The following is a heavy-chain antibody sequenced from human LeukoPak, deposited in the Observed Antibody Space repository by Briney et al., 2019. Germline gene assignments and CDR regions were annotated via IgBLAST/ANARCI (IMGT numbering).Heavy chain of an antibody. Sequence: SETLSLTCTVSGGSISSYYWSWIWQPPGKGLEWIGYIYYSGSTNYNPSLKSRVTISVDTSKNQFSLKLSSVTAADTAVYYCARSGQWPPRGIYYFDYWGQGTLVAVSS. V-gene: IGHV4-59*01. CDR3: ARSGQWPPRGIYYFDY. J-gene: IGHJ4*02. CDR1: GGSISSYY. D-gene: IGHD6-19*01. CDR2: IYYSGST.